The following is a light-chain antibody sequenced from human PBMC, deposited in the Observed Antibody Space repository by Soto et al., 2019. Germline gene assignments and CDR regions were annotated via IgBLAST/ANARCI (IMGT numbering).Light chain of an antibody. CDR3: RSYGGSSDIV. Sequence: QSALTQPPSASGSPGQSVTISCTGTSSDVGGYNFVSWYQQHPGRAPKLIISAVTNRPSGVPDRFSGSKSGNTGSLTVSGLHAYDEADYYWRSYGGSSDIVFGTGTKVTVL. J-gene: IGLJ1*01. CDR1: SSDVGGYNF. CDR2: AVT. V-gene: IGLV2-8*01.